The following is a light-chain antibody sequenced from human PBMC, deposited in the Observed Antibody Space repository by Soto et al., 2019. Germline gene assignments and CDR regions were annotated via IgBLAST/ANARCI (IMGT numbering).Light chain of an antibody. V-gene: IGKV2-28*01. CDR3: MQALQTPRT. Sequence: DVVVTQSPLSLAVTPGEPASISCRSSQSLLHSNGTDYLDWYLQKPGQSPQVLIYLGSYRASGVPDRFTGSGSGTDFTLKISRVEAEDVGRYYCMQALQTPRTCGQGTKVEIQ. CDR2: LGS. CDR1: QSLLHSNGTDY. J-gene: IGKJ1*01.